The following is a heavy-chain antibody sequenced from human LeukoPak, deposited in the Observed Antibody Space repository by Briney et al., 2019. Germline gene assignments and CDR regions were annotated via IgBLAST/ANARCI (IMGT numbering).Heavy chain of an antibody. V-gene: IGHV3-23*01. CDR1: GGSISSYC. CDR2: IGGTGVTA. D-gene: IGHD3-10*01. J-gene: IGHJ4*02. CDR3: AKDQRFGDLDDY. Sequence: ETLSLTCTVSGGSISSYCWSWVRQPPGKGLEWVSSIGGTGVTAYYADSVKGRFAISRDNSKNTLYLQMSSLRAEDTALYYCAKDQRFGDLDDYRGQGTLVTVSS.